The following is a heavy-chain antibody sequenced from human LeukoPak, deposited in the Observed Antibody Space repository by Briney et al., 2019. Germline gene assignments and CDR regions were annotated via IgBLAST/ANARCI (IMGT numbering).Heavy chain of an antibody. CDR1: GGSFSGYY. CDR2: INHSGST. J-gene: IGHJ5*02. CDR3: ARGFRPWFGELLSTWFDP. Sequence: SETLSLTCAVYGGSFSGYYWSWIRQPPGKGLEWIGEINHSGSTNYNPPLKSRVTISVDTSKNQFSLKLSSVTAADTAVYYCARGFRPWFGELLSTWFDPWGQGTLVTVSS. V-gene: IGHV4-34*01. D-gene: IGHD3-10*01.